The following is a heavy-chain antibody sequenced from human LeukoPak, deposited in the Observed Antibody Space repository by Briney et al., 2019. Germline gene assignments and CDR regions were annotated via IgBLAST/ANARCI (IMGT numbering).Heavy chain of an antibody. D-gene: IGHD5-18*01. Sequence: ASVKVSCKVSGYTLTELSMHWVRQAPGKRLEWMGGFDPEDGETIYAQKFQGRVTMTEDTSTDTAYMELSSLRSEDTAEYYCARDLDRAMAAMVYWGQGTLVSVSS. J-gene: IGHJ4*02. CDR2: FDPEDGET. V-gene: IGHV1-24*01. CDR1: GYTLTELS. CDR3: ARDLDRAMAAMVY.